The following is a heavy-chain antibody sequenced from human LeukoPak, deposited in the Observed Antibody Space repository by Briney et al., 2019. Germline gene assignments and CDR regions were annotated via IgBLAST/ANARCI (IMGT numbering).Heavy chain of an antibody. J-gene: IGHJ5*02. Sequence: SETLSLTCTVSGGSISSSNYYCGWIRQPRGKGLEWIGNIYYSGSTYYSPSLKSRVTISVDTSKNQFSLKLSSVTAADTAVYYCSRQYYYDGSTFDPWGRGTQVTVSS. CDR3: SRQYYYDGSTFDP. CDR1: GGSISSSNYY. V-gene: IGHV4-39*01. D-gene: IGHD3-22*01. CDR2: IYYSGST.